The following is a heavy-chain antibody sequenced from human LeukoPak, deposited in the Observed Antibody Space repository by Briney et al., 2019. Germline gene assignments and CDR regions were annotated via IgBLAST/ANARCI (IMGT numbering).Heavy chain of an antibody. D-gene: IGHD2-21*02. CDR3: ARDLVVTAGPYYYYGMDV. CDR2: INHSGST. CDR1: GGSFSGYY. Sequence: SETLSLTCAVYGGSFSGYYWSWIRQPPGKGLEWIGEINHSGSTNYNPSLKSRVTISVDTSKNRFSLKLSSVTAADTAVYYCARDLVVTAGPYYYYGMDVWGQGTTVTVSS. V-gene: IGHV4-34*01. J-gene: IGHJ6*02.